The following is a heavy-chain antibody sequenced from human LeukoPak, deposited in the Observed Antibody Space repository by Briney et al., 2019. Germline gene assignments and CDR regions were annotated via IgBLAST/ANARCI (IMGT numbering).Heavy chain of an antibody. CDR2: ISSSGSTI. D-gene: IGHD6-19*01. CDR1: GFTFSDYY. V-gene: IGHV3-11*01. J-gene: IGHJ4*02. Sequence: GGSLRLSYAASGFTFSDYYMSWIRQAPGKGLEWVSYISSSGSTIYYADSVKGRFTISRDNAKNSLYLQMNSLRAEDTAVYYCARDRRSGYSSGWLTDYWGQGTLVTVSS. CDR3: ARDRRSGYSSGWLTDY.